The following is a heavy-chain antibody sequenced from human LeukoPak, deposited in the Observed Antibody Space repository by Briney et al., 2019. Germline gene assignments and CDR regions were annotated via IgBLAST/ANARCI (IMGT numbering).Heavy chain of an antibody. CDR2: ISDDGSNK. V-gene: IGHV3-30*03. Sequence: GGSLRLSCAASEFTFSSYSMNWVRQAPGKGLEWVAVISDDGSNKYYADSVKGRFTISRDNSKNTLYLQMSSLRGEDTAVYYCARVDDLDAFDMWGQGTMVTVSS. CDR3: ARVDDLDAFDM. D-gene: IGHD2-2*03. J-gene: IGHJ3*02. CDR1: EFTFSSYS.